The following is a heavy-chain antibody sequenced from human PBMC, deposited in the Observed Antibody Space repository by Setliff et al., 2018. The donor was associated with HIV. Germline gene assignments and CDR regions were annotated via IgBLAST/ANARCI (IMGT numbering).Heavy chain of an antibody. CDR3: AREAMYYYDTSGHPQGFDY. J-gene: IGHJ4*02. CDR1: GGSISSSSYY. D-gene: IGHD3-22*01. V-gene: IGHV4-39*07. CDR2: IYYSGST. Sequence: PSETLSLTCTVSGGSISSSSYYWGWIRQPPGKGLEWIGSIYYSGSTYYNPSLKSRVTISLGTSRWQFSLTLNSVSAADTAVYFCAREAMYYYDTSGHPQGFDYWGQGTLVTVS.